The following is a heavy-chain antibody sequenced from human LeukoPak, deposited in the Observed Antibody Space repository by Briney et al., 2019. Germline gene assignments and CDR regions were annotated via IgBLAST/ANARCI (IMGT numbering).Heavy chain of an antibody. CDR1: GGTFSSYA. Sequence: ASVKVSCKASGGTFSSYAISWVRQAPGQGLEWMGGIIPIFGTANYAQKFQGRVTITTDESTSTAYMELSSLRSEDTAVYYCASLRKPEHQLLWGWFDPWGQGTLVTVSS. D-gene: IGHD2-2*01. CDR2: IIPIFGTA. J-gene: IGHJ5*02. V-gene: IGHV1-69*05. CDR3: ASLRKPEHQLLWGWFDP.